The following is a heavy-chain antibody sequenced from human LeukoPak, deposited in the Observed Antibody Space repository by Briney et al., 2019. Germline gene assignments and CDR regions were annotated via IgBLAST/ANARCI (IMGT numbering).Heavy chain of an antibody. CDR1: GGSISSSSYY. V-gene: IGHV4-39*01. D-gene: IGHD5-18*01. Sequence: SETLSLTCTVSGGSISSSSYYWGWIRQPPGKGLEWIGSIYYSGSTYYNPSLKSRVTISVDTSKNQFSLKLSSVTAADTAVYYCARPYIAMVIDCAFDIWGQGTMVTVSS. CDR3: ARPYIAMVIDCAFDI. J-gene: IGHJ3*02. CDR2: IYYSGST.